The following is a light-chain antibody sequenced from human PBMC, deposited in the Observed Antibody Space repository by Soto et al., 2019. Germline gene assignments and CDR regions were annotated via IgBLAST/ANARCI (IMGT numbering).Light chain of an antibody. CDR1: SSNIGNNY. Sequence: QSVLTQPPSVSGAPGQKVTISCSGSSSNIGNNYVSWYQQLPGTAPKLLIYDSNKRPSGIPDRFSGSKSGTSATMGITGLQTGDEADYYCGTWDNSLSAVVFGGGTKLTVL. CDR3: GTWDNSLSAVV. J-gene: IGLJ2*01. V-gene: IGLV1-51*01. CDR2: DSN.